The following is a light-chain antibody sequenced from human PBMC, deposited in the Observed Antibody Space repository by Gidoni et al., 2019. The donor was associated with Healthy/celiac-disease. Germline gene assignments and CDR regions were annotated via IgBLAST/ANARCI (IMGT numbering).Light chain of an antibody. V-gene: IGLV4-69*01. J-gene: IGLJ3*02. CDR2: VNSDGSH. CDR3: QTWGTGIRV. Sequence: QLVLTQSPSASASLGASVKLTCTLSSGHSNYAIAWHQQQPEKGPRYLMKVNSDGSHTKGDGIPDRFSGSSSGAERYLTISGLQSEDEADYYCQTWGTGIRVFGGGTKLTVL. CDR1: SGHSNYA.